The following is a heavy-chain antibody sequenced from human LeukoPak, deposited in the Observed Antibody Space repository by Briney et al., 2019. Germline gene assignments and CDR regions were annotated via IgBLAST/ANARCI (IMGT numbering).Heavy chain of an antibody. D-gene: IGHD4/OR15-4a*01. V-gene: IGHV4-4*07. CDR3: AKEGTYTYGASDFDY. J-gene: IGHJ4*02. CDR1: GGSISSYS. CDR2: IYSSGST. Sequence: PSETLSLTCTVSGGSISSYSWSWIRQPAGKGLGWIGRIYSSGSTNYNPSLKSRVTMSVDTSKNQFSLNLSSVTAADTAVYYCAKEGTYTYGASDFDYWGQGTLVTVSS.